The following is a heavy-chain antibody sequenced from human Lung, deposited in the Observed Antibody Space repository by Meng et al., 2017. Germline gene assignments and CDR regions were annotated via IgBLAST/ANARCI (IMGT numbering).Heavy chain of an antibody. CDR1: GFTFTDHW. V-gene: IGHV3-74*01. D-gene: IGHD1-1*01. CDR2: INRDGTKP. Sequence: VESGGCVVPPGGSLRLSVAASGFTFTDHWMHWVRQGPGKGLVWVSRINRDGTKPTYADSVKGRFTISRDNAKNTLYLQMNNLRAEDTAFYYCTNDRLNHWGQGALVTVSS. J-gene: IGHJ1*01. CDR3: TNDRLNH.